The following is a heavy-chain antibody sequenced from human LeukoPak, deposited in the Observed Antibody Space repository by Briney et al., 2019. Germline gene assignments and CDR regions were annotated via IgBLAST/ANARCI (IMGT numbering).Heavy chain of an antibody. CDR2: IKQDGSEK. CDR3: AELGITMIGGV. Sequence: PGGSLRLSCAASGFTSRHFSMSWVRQAPGKGLEWVADIKQDGSEKYYVDSVKGRFTISRDNAENSLYLQMNSLRAEDTAVYYCAELGITMIGGVWDKGTTVTISS. V-gene: IGHV3-7*01. D-gene: IGHD3-10*02. J-gene: IGHJ6*04. CDR1: GFTSRHFS.